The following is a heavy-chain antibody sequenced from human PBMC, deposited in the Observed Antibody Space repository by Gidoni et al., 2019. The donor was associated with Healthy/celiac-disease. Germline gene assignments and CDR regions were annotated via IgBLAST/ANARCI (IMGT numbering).Heavy chain of an antibody. D-gene: IGHD3-16*01. Sequence: QVQLQESGPGLVKPSGTLSLTCAVSGGSISSSNWWSWVRQPPGKGLEWIGEIYHSGSTNYNPSLKSRVTISVDKSKNQFSLKLSSVTAADTAVYYCARRGDYVWGTYPGYFDYWGQGTLVTVSS. V-gene: IGHV4-4*02. CDR1: GGSISSSNW. J-gene: IGHJ4*02. CDR3: ARRGDYVWGTYPGYFDY. CDR2: IYHSGST.